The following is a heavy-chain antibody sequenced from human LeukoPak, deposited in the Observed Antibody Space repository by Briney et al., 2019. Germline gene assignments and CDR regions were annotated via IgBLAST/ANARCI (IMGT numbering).Heavy chain of an antibody. J-gene: IGHJ4*02. CDR3: AKDLGYCSGGSCSFDY. V-gene: IGHV3-21*04. CDR1: GLTFSTYS. CDR2: ISSSTSYI. D-gene: IGHD2-15*01. Sequence: GGSLRLSCAASGLTFSTYSMNWVRQAPGKGLEWVSSISSSTSYIYYADSLKGRFTISRDNAKNSLYLQMNSLRAEDTAVYYCAKDLGYCSGGSCSFDYWGQGTLVTVSS.